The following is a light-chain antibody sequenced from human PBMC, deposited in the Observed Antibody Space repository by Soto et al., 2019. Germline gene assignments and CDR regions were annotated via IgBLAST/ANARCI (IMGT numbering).Light chain of an antibody. Sequence: QSVLTQPPSASGSPGQSVTISCTGTSSDVGGYNYVSWYQQHPGKAPKFMIYEVSKRPSGVPDRFSGSKSGNTASLTVSGLQAEDEADYYCSSYAGSNHFVIFGGGTKVTVL. CDR1: SSDVGGYNY. CDR3: SSYAGSNHFVI. V-gene: IGLV2-8*01. J-gene: IGLJ2*01. CDR2: EVS.